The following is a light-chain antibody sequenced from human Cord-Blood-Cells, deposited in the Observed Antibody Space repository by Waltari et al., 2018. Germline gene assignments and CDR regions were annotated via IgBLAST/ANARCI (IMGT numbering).Light chain of an antibody. J-gene: IGLJ3*02. CDR2: RNN. CDR1: SSNTGSNY. V-gene: IGLV1-47*01. CDR3: AAWDDSLSGWV. Sequence: QSVLTQPPSASGTPGQRVTILCSGRSSNTGSNYLYLYQQLPGTAPKLLIYRNNQRPSGVPDRFSGSKSGTSASRAISGLRSEDEADYYCAAWDDSLSGWVFGGGTKLTVL.